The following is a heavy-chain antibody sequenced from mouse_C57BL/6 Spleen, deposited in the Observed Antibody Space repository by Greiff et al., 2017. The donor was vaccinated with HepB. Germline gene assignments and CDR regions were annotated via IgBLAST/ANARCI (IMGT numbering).Heavy chain of an antibody. J-gene: IGHJ2*01. CDR2: ISDGGSYT. CDR3: ARDGDRTGSFDY. D-gene: IGHD4-1*01. Sequence: EVQVVESGGGLVKPGGSLKLSCAASGFTFSSYAMSWVRQTPEKRLEWVATISDGGSYTYYPDNVKGRFTISRDNAKNNLYLQMSHLKSEDTATYYCARDGDRTGSFDYWGQGTTLTVSS. CDR1: GFTFSSYA. V-gene: IGHV5-4*01.